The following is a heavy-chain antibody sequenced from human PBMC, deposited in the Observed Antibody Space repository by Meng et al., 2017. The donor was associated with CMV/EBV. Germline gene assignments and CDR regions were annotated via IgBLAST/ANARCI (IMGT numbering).Heavy chain of an antibody. CDR3: AQRGAGTSNWFDP. D-gene: IGHD6-19*01. Sequence: ASGFACCRFAMNWVPQAPGNGRAWLSSISGGGGTTYYADAVQGRFTLSRDNSENMLFLQINSLRAEDTAVYYCAQRGAGTSNWFDPWGQGTLVTVSS. CDR1: GFACCRFA. V-gene: IGHV3-23*01. J-gene: IGHJ5*02. CDR2: ISGGGGTT.